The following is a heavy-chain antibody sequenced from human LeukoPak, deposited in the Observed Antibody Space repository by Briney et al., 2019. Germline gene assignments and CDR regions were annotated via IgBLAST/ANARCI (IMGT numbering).Heavy chain of an antibody. D-gene: IGHD3-22*01. J-gene: IGHJ4*02. V-gene: IGHV3-15*01. Sequence: GGSLRLSCAASGFTVSNAWMSWVRQAPGKGLEWVGRIKSKTDGETTDYAAPVKGRFTISRDDSKNTLYLQMNSLKTEDTAVYYCTTVYSDSGGFYFNYCDYWGQGTLVTVSS. CDR3: TTVYSDSGGFYFNYCDY. CDR2: IKSKTDGETT. CDR1: GFTVSNAW.